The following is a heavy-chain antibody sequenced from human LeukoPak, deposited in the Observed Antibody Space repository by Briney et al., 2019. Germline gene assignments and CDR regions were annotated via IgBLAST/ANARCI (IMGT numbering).Heavy chain of an antibody. J-gene: IGHJ1*01. Sequence: ASVKVSCKASGHTFTGYYMHWVRQAPGQGLEWMGWINPNSGGTNYAQKFQGRVTMTRDTSISTAYMELSRLRSDDTAVYYCARYRNYYDSSGYYYVEYFQHWGQGTLVTVSS. V-gene: IGHV1-2*02. D-gene: IGHD3-22*01. CDR2: INPNSGGT. CDR3: ARYRNYYDSSGYYYVEYFQH. CDR1: GHTFTGYY.